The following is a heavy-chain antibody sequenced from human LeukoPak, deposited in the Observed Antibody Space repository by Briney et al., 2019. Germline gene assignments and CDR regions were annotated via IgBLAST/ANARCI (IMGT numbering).Heavy chain of an antibody. V-gene: IGHV5-51*01. Sequence: GESLKISCKGSGYSFTSHWIGWVRQMPGKGLEWMGIIYPSDSDTLYSPSFQGQVTISADKSISSAYLQWSSLKASDTAMYYCATLRIPDAQGVADSWGQGTLVIVSS. CDR2: IYPSDSDT. CDR1: GYSFTSHW. CDR3: ATLRIPDAQGVADS. D-gene: IGHD2-2*01. J-gene: IGHJ4*02.